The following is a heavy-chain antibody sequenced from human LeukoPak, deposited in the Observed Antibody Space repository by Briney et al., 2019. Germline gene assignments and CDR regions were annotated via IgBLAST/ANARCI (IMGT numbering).Heavy chain of an antibody. CDR3: ARSLRFPWYFDL. D-gene: IGHD3-3*01. CDR2: IYYSGST. J-gene: IGHJ2*01. Sequence: SETLSLTCTVSGGSISSYYWSWIRQPPGKGLEWIGYIYYSGSTNYNPSLKSRVTISVDTSKNQFSLKLSSVTAADTAVYYCARSLRFPWYFDLWGRGTLVTVSS. CDR1: GGSISSYY. V-gene: IGHV4-59*01.